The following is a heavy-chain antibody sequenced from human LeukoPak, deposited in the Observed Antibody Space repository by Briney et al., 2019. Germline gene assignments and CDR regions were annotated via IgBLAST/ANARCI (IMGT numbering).Heavy chain of an antibody. V-gene: IGHV3-48*02. CDR2: ITSNSNDK. CDR1: GFIFKTYC. D-gene: IGHD3-22*01. J-gene: IGHJ3*01. CDR3: ARYYDRSGFYRDAFDL. Sequence: GGSLRLSCAASGFIFKTYCMSWVRQAPGKGLESLSYITSNSNDKYYADSVKGRFTISRDNAKDSLHLQMDSLRDEDTAVYYCARYYDRSGFYRDAFDLWGQGTMVTVSS.